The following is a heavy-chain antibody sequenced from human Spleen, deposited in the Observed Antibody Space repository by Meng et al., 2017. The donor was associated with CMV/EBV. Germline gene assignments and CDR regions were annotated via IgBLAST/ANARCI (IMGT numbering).Heavy chain of an antibody. J-gene: IGHJ4*02. CDR3: ARDLRLTGTRGTLGY. CDR2: ISSTSAYM. Sequence: SGITFTTFTMHWVRQAPGKGLEWVSSISSTSAYMYYADSVKGRFIISRDNAENSLYLQLNSLRVDDTAVYFCARDLRLTGTRGTLGYWGQGTLVTVSS. V-gene: IGHV3-21*01. CDR1: GITFTTFT. D-gene: IGHD1-1*01.